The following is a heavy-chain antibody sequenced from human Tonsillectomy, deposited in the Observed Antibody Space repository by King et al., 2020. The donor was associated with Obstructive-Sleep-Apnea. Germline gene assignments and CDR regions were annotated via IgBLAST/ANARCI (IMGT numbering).Heavy chain of an antibody. CDR1: GGSISSSNW. CDR2: IYQSGSA. Sequence: VQLQESGPGLVKPSGTLSLTCAVSGGSISSSNWWRWVRQPPGKGLEWIGEIYQSGSANYNPSLKSRVILSVDKTQNQFSLNLSSVTAADAGVYYCARTNYYYYGMDVWGQGTTVTVSS. CDR3: ARTNYYYYGMDV. J-gene: IGHJ6*02. V-gene: IGHV4-4*02.